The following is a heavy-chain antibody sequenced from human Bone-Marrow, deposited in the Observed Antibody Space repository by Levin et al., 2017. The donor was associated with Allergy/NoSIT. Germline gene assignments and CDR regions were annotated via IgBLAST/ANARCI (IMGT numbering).Heavy chain of an antibody. CDR1: GFTFSGST. Sequence: GESLKISCAPSGFTFSGSTIHWVRQASGKGLEWVGRIRSKANSYATAYAASVKGRFTISRDDSKSTAYLQMNSLKSEDTAVYYCTGLPSYTNAGFDPWGQGILVTVSP. CDR2: IRSKANSYAT. CDR3: TGLPSYTNAGFDP. V-gene: IGHV3-73*01. J-gene: IGHJ5*02. D-gene: IGHD4-11*01.